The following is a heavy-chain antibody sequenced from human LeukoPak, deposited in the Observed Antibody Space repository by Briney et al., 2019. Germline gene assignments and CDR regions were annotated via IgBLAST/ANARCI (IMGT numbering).Heavy chain of an antibody. CDR3: ARDGHSSGWSAAFDI. Sequence: SETLSLTCSVSGSSISSNYWSWIRQPPGKGLEWIGYIYYSGSTNYNPSLKSRVTISVDTSKNQFSLKLRSVTAADTAVYYRARDGHSSGWSAAFDIWGQGTMVTVS. CDR2: IYYSGST. J-gene: IGHJ3*02. D-gene: IGHD6-19*01. V-gene: IGHV4-59*01. CDR1: GSSISSNY.